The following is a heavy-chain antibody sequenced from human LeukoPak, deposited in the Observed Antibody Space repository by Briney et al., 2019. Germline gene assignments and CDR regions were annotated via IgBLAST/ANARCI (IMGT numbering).Heavy chain of an antibody. D-gene: IGHD4-17*01. Sequence: ASVKVSCKASGYTFTSYDINWVRQATGQGLEWMGWMNPNSGNTGYAQKFQGRVTMTRNTSISTAYMELSSLRSEDTAVYYCAVNPPPPLSLTTVTTSDYWGQGTLVTVSS. CDR2: MNPNSGNT. CDR1: GYTFTSYD. CDR3: AVNPPPPLSLTTVTTSDY. J-gene: IGHJ4*02. V-gene: IGHV1-8*01.